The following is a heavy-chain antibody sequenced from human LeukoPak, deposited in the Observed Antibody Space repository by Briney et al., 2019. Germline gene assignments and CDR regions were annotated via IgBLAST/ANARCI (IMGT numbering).Heavy chain of an antibody. CDR2: VSGSGDNT. CDR1: GFTFSTYA. V-gene: IGHV3-23*01. D-gene: IGHD3-16*02. Sequence: GGSLRLSCAASGFTFSTYAISWVRQAPGKGLEWVSGVSGSGDNTYYADSVKGRFTISRDNSKNTLYLQMNSLRAEDTAVYYCAKDSNYDYVWGSYRYTSYYYYYYMDVWGKGTTVTISS. J-gene: IGHJ6*03. CDR3: AKDSNYDYVWGSYRYTSYYYYYYMDV.